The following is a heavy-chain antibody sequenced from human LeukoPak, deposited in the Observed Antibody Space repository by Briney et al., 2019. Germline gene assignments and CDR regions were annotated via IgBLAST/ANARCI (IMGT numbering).Heavy chain of an antibody. CDR2: IYYSGST. CDR3: ASTSSSGWFQNWFDP. CDR1: GGSISSYY. D-gene: IGHD6-19*01. V-gene: IGHV4-59*08. J-gene: IGHJ5*02. Sequence: SETLSLTCTVSGGSISSYYWSWIRQPPGKGLEWIGYIYYSGSTNYNPSLKSRVTISVDTSKSQFSLKLSSVTAADTAVYYCASTSSSGWFQNWFDPWGQGTLVTVSS.